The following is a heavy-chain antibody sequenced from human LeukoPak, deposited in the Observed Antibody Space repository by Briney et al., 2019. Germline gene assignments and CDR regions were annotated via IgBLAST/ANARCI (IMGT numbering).Heavy chain of an antibody. J-gene: IGHJ4*02. CDR3: ARGSAVGASYYFDY. CDR1: GFTFSSYA. V-gene: IGHV3-30-3*01. Sequence: PGGSLRLSCAVSGFTFSSYAMHWVRQAPGKGLEWVAVISYDGSNKYYADSVKGRFTISRDNSKNTLYLQMNSLRAEDTAVYYCARGSAVGASYYFDYWGQGTLVTVSS. D-gene: IGHD1-26*01. CDR2: ISYDGSNK.